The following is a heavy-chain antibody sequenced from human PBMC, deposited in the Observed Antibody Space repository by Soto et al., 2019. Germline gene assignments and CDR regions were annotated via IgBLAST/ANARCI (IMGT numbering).Heavy chain of an antibody. CDR2: IYYSGST. J-gene: IGHJ6*02. Sequence: SETLSLTCTVSGGSISSSSYYWGWIRQPPGKGLEWIGSIYYSGSTYYNPSLKSRVTISVDTSKNQFSLKLSSVTAADTAVYYCARHGGYFDWLLQNGPHYYGMDVWGQGTTVTVSS. CDR3: ARHGGYFDWLLQNGPHYYGMDV. CDR1: GGSISSSSYY. D-gene: IGHD3-9*01. V-gene: IGHV4-39*01.